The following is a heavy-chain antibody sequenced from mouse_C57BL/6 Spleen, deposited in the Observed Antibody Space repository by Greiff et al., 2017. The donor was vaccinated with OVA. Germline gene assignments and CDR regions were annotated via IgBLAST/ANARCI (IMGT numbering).Heavy chain of an antibody. Sequence: QVQLQQPGAELVKPGASVKMSCKASGYTFTRYWITWVKQRPGQGLEWIGDISPGSGSTNYNEKFKSKATLTVDTSSSTAYMQLSSLTSEDSAVYYCARRTAQATAYWGQGTLVTVSA. CDR2: ISPGSGST. V-gene: IGHV1-55*01. CDR1: GYTFTRYW. CDR3: ARRTAQATAY. D-gene: IGHD3-2*02. J-gene: IGHJ3*01.